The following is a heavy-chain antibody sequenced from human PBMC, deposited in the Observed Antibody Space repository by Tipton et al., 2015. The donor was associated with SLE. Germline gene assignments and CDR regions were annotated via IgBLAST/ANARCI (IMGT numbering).Heavy chain of an antibody. J-gene: IGHJ3*02. Sequence: SLRLSCAASGFTFSDYALSWVRQAPGKGLEWVSGISGSGGGTYYADSVKGRFTISRDNSKNTLYLQMNSLRAEDTAVYSCAKDSGWLPPRGNAFDIWGQGTVVTVSS. CDR2: ISGSGGGT. V-gene: IGHV3-23*01. CDR3: AKDSGWLPPRGNAFDI. D-gene: IGHD5-24*01. CDR1: GFTFSDYA.